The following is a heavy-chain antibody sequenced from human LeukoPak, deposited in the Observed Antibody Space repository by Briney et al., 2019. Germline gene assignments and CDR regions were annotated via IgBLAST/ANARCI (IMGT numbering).Heavy chain of an antibody. CDR3: ATYDARNDY. J-gene: IGHJ4*02. CDR2: INVGNGNT. V-gene: IGHV1-3*01. D-gene: IGHD3-3*01. Sequence: ASVKVSCKASGYTFTSYAMHWVRQAPGQRLEWMGWINVGNGNTKYSQKFQGRVTITRDTSASTAYMELSSLRSDDTAVYYCATYDARNDYWGQGTLVTVSS. CDR1: GYTFTSYA.